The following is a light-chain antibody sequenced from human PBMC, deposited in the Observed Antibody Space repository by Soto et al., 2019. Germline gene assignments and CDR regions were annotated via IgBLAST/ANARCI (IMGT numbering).Light chain of an antibody. Sequence: QSALTQPASVSGSPGQSITISCTGTSIDVGDSNYVSWYQQYPGKAPKLIIYEVGIRPSGISNRFSGSKSANTASLTISGLQAEDEANYYCSSHTTSSSVLFGGGTKLTVL. J-gene: IGLJ2*01. V-gene: IGLV2-14*01. CDR1: SIDVGDSNY. CDR3: SSHTTSSSVL. CDR2: EVG.